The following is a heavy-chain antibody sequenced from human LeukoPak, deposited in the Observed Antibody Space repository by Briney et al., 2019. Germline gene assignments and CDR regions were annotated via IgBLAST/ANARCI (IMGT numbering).Heavy chain of an antibody. D-gene: IGHD3-10*01. Sequence: GGSLRLSCAASGFTFSSYGMHWVRQAPGKGLEWVAFIRYDGSNKYYADSVKGRFTISRDNSKNTLYLQMNSLRAEDTAVYYCAKGGKPHPYGSGSYYPFDYWGQGTLVTVSS. CDR3: AKGGKPHPYGSGSYYPFDY. J-gene: IGHJ4*02. V-gene: IGHV3-30*02. CDR1: GFTFSSYG. CDR2: IRYDGSNK.